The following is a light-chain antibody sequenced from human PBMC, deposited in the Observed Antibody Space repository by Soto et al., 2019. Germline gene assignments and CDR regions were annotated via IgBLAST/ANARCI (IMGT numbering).Light chain of an antibody. V-gene: IGKV3-15*01. CDR2: DAS. CDR3: QQSNNWPLT. Sequence: EIVMTQSPATLSVSPGERATLSCRASQSVNINLAWYQQKPGQAPRLLIYDASTRATGIPARFSGSGSGTEFTLTVSSLRSEDSAVYYCQQSNNWPLTFGGGTKVEIK. J-gene: IGKJ4*01. CDR1: QSVNIN.